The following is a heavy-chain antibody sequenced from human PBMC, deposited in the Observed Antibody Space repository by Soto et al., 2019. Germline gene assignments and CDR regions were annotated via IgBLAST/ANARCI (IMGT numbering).Heavy chain of an antibody. CDR2: ISYDGSNK. Sequence: QVQVVESGGGVVQPGRSLRLSCAAAGFTFSGYGMHWVRQAPGKGLEWVAVISYDGSNKYYADSVKGRFTISRDNSKNTLYLQMNSLRAEDTAVYYCARDEITMVRGVPYYYYYGMDVWGQGTTVTVSS. J-gene: IGHJ6*02. D-gene: IGHD3-10*01. CDR1: GFTFSGYG. CDR3: ARDEITMVRGVPYYYYYGMDV. V-gene: IGHV3-30*03.